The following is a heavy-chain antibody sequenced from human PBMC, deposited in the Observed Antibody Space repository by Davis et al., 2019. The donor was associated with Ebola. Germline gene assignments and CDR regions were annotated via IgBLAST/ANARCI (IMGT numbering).Heavy chain of an antibody. D-gene: IGHD7-27*01. J-gene: IGHJ4*02. Sequence: SETLSLTCTVSGGSISSYYWSWIRQPPGKGLEWIGEINHSGSTNYNPSLKSRVTISVDTSKNQFSLKLSSVTAADTAVYYCARGPSIWGWDYWGQGTLVTVSS. CDR1: GGSISSYY. CDR3: ARGPSIWGWDY. CDR2: INHSGST. V-gene: IGHV4-34*01.